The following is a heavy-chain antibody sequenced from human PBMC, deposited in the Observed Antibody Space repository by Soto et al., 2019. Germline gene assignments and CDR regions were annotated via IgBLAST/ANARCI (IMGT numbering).Heavy chain of an antibody. J-gene: IGHJ5*01. CDR2: IWLDGSER. CDR1: GFMFGTSG. CDR3: ARDASGTTSFLAS. V-gene: IGHV3-33*01. D-gene: IGHD1-1*01. Sequence: QVQLVESGGGVVQPGRSLSLSCEASGFMFGTSGMHWVRQAPGKGLEWVSGIWLDGSERYYSDSVKGRFTISRDNAKNTLFLQMNSLSVEHTAVYFCARDASGTTSFLASWGQGTLVTVSS.